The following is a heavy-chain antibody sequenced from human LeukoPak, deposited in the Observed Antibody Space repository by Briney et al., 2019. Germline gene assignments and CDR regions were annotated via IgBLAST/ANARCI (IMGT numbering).Heavy chain of an antibody. D-gene: IGHD2-2*01. J-gene: IGHJ4*02. CDR1: GFSLSTSGVG. Sequence: SGPTLVNPTQTLTLTCTFSGFSLSTSGVGVGWIRQPPGKALEWLALIYWDDDKRCSPSLKSRLTITKDTSKNQVVLTMTNMDPVDTATYYCAHAYCSSTSCRRGFDYWGQGTLVTVSS. CDR2: IYWDDDK. V-gene: IGHV2-5*02. CDR3: AHAYCSSTSCRRGFDY.